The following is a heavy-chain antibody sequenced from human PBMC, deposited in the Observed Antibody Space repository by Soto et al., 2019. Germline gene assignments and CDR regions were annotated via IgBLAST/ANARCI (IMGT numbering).Heavy chain of an antibody. CDR1: GFTFSSYA. CDR2: ISGSGGST. V-gene: IGHV3-23*01. J-gene: IGHJ3*02. Sequence: EVQLLESGGGLVQPVGSLRLSCAASGFTFSSYAINWVRQAPGKGLEWVSAISGSGGSTYYADSVKGRFIIPRDNSKNTLYLQMNSLRAEDTAVYYCAKGDYEAPSLGAFDIWGQWTMVTVSS. D-gene: IGHD3-22*01. CDR3: AKGDYEAPSLGAFDI.